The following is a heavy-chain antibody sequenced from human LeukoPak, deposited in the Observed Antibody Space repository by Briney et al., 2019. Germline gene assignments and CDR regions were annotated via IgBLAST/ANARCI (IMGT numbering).Heavy chain of an antibody. V-gene: IGHV4-59*12. CDR1: GGSISSYY. CDR3: ARGGYYYLDV. CDR2: IYYSGST. Sequence: SETLSLTCTVSGGSISSYYWSWIRQPPGKGLEWIGYIYYSGSTNYNPSLKSRVTISIDTSKNQFSLKLNSMTAADTAVYYCARGGYYYLDVWGKGTTVTVSS. J-gene: IGHJ6*03.